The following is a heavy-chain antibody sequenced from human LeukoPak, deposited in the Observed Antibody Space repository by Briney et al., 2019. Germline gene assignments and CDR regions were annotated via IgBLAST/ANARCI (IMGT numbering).Heavy chain of an antibody. D-gene: IGHD5-12*01. J-gene: IGHJ4*02. CDR1: GFSFSSYA. CDR3: AKGQVQYIMAPLDY. Sequence: PGTYLRLSCAAFGFSFSSYAMHWAREAQGKGLEWVALISYDGNNKYYTHSVQGRFTISRDNSNSTLYLQMNSLRPEDTAVYYCAKGQVQYIMAPLDYWGQGTLVTVSS. V-gene: IGHV3-30*18. CDR2: ISYDGNNK.